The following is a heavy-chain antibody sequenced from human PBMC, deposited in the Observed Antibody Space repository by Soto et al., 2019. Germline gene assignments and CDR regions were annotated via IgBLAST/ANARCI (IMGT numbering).Heavy chain of an antibody. J-gene: IGHJ3*02. CDR1: GYSVTSNW. CDR3: ARSDVNSAMGLREDAFDI. Sequence: EPLKMSCEGSGYSVTSNWISWVRQMPGKGLEWMGRIDPSDSYTSYSPSVQGHVTVSADMSTCTAYLQWSSLKASFSAMYYCARSDVNSAMGLREDAFDILGKGTMVTV. D-gene: IGHD5-18*01. V-gene: IGHV5-10-1*01. CDR2: IDPSDSYT.